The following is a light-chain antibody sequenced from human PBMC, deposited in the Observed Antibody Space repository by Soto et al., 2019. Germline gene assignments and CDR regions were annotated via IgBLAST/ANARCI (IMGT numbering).Light chain of an antibody. J-gene: IGLJ1*01. V-gene: IGLV1-44*01. CDR3: AAWDDSLNGLYV. CDR1: SSNIGSGT. CDR2: NNN. Sequence: QSVLTQPPSASGAPGQMVTISCSGSSSNIGSGTVNWYQQLPGTAPKLLIYNNNQWASGVPDRFSGSKSGTSASLAISGLQSEDEGDYYCAAWDDSLNGLYVFGTGTKVTVL.